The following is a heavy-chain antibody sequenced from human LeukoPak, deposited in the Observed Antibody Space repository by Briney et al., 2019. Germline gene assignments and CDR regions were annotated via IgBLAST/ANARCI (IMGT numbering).Heavy chain of an antibody. V-gene: IGHV4-4*07. CDR1: GGSVGSYY. Sequence: SETLSLTCTVSGGSVGSYYWTWIRQPAGKPMEWLGRISGTGTTNYNPSLKSRLTMSVDTSKNQFSLRLTSVTAADTAVYYCARGAQGSSYAFDIWGQGSRVIVSS. D-gene: IGHD2-2*01. CDR3: ARGAQGSSYAFDI. CDR2: ISGTGTT. J-gene: IGHJ3*02.